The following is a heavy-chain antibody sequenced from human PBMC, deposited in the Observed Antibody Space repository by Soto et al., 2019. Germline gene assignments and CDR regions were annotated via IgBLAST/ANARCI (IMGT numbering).Heavy chain of an antibody. Sequence: QVPLGQSGAEVKNPGASVKVSCKASGYTFTSYDIKWVGKATGQGLEWKGWMNPNIGNTDYEQKFQGRVTMTRNTSISTAYMELSSLRSEDTAVYYCAREKTSYGMDVWGQGTRVTVSS. CDR3: AREKTSYGMDV. J-gene: IGHJ6*02. V-gene: IGHV1-8*01. CDR2: MNPNIGNT. CDR1: GYTFTSYD.